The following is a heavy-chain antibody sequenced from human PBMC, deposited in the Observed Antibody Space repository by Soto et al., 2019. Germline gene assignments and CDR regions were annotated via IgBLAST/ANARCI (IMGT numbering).Heavy chain of an antibody. CDR3: ARPAATVIFYSGMDV. Sequence: GLSLRVSSAASGFTVSAYAMDCVLKPPCKGLEWVAIISFDGSNEHYADSVQGRFTISRDNSENTLYLQMNSLRADDTAVYYCARPAATVIFYSGMDVWGQGTTVTVS. V-gene: IGHV3-30-3*01. CDR1: GFTVSAYA. CDR2: ISFDGSNE. D-gene: IGHD4-17*01. J-gene: IGHJ6*02.